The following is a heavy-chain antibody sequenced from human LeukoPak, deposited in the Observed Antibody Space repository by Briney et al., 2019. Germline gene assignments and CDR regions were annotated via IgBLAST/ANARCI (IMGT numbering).Heavy chain of an antibody. CDR3: AKDSSSSWYVSYYGMDV. CDR1: GFTFDDYA. CDR2: ISWNSGSI. V-gene: IGHV3-9*01. J-gene: IGHJ6*02. Sequence: SLRLSCAASGFTFDDYAMHWVRQAPGKGLEWVSGISWNSGSIGYADSVKGRFTISRDNAKNSLYLQMNSLRAEDTALYYCAKDSSSSWYVSYYGMDVWGQGTTVTVSS. D-gene: IGHD6-13*01.